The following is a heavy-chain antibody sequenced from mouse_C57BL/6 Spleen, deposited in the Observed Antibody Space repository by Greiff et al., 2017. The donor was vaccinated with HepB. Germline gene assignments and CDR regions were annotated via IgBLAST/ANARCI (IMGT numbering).Heavy chain of an antibody. J-gene: IGHJ4*01. D-gene: IGHD1-1*01. CDR3: ARAVVATRYAMDY. V-gene: IGHV1-80*01. Sequence: QVQLQQSGAELVKPGASVKISCKASGYAFSSYWMNWVKQRPGKGLEWIGQIYPGDGDTNYNGKFKGKATLTADKSSSTAYMELNSLTSEDSAVYYCARAVVATRYAMDYWGQGTSVTVSS. CDR2: IYPGDGDT. CDR1: GYAFSSYW.